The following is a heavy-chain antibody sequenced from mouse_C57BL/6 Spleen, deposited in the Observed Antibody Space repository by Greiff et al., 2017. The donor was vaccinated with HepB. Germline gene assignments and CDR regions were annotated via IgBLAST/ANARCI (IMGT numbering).Heavy chain of an antibody. J-gene: IGHJ2*01. CDR3: VRDRDGTGYFDY. Sequence: EVHLVESGGGLVQPKGSLKLSCAASGFTFNTYAMHWVRQAPGQGLEWVARIRSKSSNYATYYADSVKDSFTISRDDSQSMLYLQMNNLKTEDTAMYYCVRDRDGTGYFDYWGQGTTLTVSS. D-gene: IGHD4-1*01. CDR1: GFTFNTYA. V-gene: IGHV10-3*01. CDR2: IRSKSSNYAT.